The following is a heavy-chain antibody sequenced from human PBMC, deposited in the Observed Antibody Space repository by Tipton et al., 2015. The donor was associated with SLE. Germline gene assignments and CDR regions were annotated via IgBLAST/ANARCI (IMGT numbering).Heavy chain of an antibody. CDR2: MYHSGST. CDR1: GYSISSAYY. Sequence: TLSLTCTVSGYSISSAYYWGWIRQPPGKALEWIGTMYHSGSTYYDPSLKSRVTISVDTSKNQFSLKLTSVTAADTAVYYCARSGSSYSRFDYWGQGTLVTVSS. V-gene: IGHV4-38-2*02. D-gene: IGHD3-10*01. CDR3: ARSGSSYSRFDY. J-gene: IGHJ4*02.